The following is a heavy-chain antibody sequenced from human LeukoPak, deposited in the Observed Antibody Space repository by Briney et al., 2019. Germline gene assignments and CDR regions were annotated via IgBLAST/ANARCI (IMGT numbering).Heavy chain of an antibody. J-gene: IGHJ4*01. D-gene: IGHD2-8*02. Sequence: GGSLRLSCVASGFIFTNAWMTWVRQSPGMGLEWVGRIKSNPTGGTSDYAAPVKGIFIISREDSKNTLYLQMSSLKPEDAAMYYCTTHSVTVTGTHFWGQGALVTVSS. V-gene: IGHV3-15*07. CDR1: GFIFTNAW. CDR2: IKSNPTGGTS. CDR3: TTHSVTVTGTHF.